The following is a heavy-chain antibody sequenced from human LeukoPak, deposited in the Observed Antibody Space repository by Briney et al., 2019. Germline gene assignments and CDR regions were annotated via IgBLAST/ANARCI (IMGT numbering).Heavy chain of an antibody. Sequence: GGSLRLSCAASGFTFTNAWMSWVRQPPGKGLELVGRIRSKRDGGTTDYAPPVKGRFTISRADSTNTLSLQITSLKTDDTALYYCASDVPENAAQIDYWGQGTLVTVSS. CDR2: IRSKRDGGTT. D-gene: IGHD2-15*01. CDR3: ASDVPENAAQIDY. CDR1: GFTFTNAW. V-gene: IGHV3-15*01. J-gene: IGHJ4*02.